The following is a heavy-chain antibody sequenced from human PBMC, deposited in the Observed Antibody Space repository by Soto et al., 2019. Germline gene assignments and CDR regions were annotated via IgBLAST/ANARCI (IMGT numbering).Heavy chain of an antibody. CDR2: LNGDGTTT. J-gene: IGHJ6*02. V-gene: IGHV3-74*01. Sequence: EVQLVESGGGLVQPGGSLRLSCEASGFTFSSYWMHWVRQVPGKGLVWVSRLNGDGTTTNYADSVKGRFTISRDNAKNTVYRQMSSLRAEDTAVYYCARGIRIYYAMDVWGQGTTVTVSS. CDR3: ARGIRIYYAMDV. CDR1: GFTFSSYW. D-gene: IGHD2-15*01.